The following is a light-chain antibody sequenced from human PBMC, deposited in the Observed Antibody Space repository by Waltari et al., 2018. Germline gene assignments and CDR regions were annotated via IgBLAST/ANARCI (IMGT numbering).Light chain of an antibody. CDR1: QGISNS. J-gene: IGKJ2*01. CDR3: QQYYSTPYT. V-gene: IGKV1-NL1*01. Sequence: DIQMTQSPSSLSASVGDSVTITCRASQGISNSLAWYQQRPVKAPKLLLYAASTVESGVPSRFSGSGTGTDYTLTISSLQPEDFATYYCQQYYSTPYTFGQGTKLDIK. CDR2: AAS.